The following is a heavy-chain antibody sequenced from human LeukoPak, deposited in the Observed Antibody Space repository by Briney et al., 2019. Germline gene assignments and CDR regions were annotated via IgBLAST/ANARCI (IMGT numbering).Heavy chain of an antibody. Sequence: SETLSLTCDVYGGSFSGYYWSWIRQPPGKGLEWIGEIKDSGSTNYNPSLKSRVIVSVDTSKNQFSLQLSSVTAADTAVYYCARKEWVPYYFDYWGQGTLVTVSS. CDR3: ARKEWVPYYFDY. CDR2: IKDSGST. CDR1: GGSFSGYY. J-gene: IGHJ4*02. V-gene: IGHV4-34*01. D-gene: IGHD3-3*01.